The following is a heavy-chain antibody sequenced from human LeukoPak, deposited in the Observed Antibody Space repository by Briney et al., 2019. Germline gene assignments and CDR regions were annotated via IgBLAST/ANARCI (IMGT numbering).Heavy chain of an antibody. V-gene: IGHV4-34*01. J-gene: IGHJ4*02. D-gene: IGHD3-3*01. CDR2: INHSGST. Sequence: KSSETLSLTCTVSGGSISSYYWSWIRQPPGKGLEWIGEINHSGSTNYNPSLKSRVTISVDTSKNQFSLKLSSVTAADTAVYYCAGESEYYDFWSGYYRYFDYWGQGTLVTVSS. CDR3: AGESEYYDFWSGYYRYFDY. CDR1: GGSISSYY.